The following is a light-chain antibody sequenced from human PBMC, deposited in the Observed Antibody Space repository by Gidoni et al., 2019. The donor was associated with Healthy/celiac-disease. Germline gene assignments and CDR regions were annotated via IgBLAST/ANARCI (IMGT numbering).Light chain of an antibody. CDR3: QQHYSYPRT. J-gene: IGKJ2*01. CDR2: AAS. V-gene: IGKV1-8*01. Sequence: AIRMTQSPSSFSASTGDRFTITCRASQGISSYLAWYQQKPGKAPKLLIYAASTLQSGVPSWFSGSGSGTDFTLTISCLQSEDFATYYCQQHYSYPRTFGQGTKLEIK. CDR1: QGISSY.